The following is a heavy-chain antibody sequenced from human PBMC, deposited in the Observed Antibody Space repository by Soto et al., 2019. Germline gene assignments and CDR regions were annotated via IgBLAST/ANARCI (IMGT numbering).Heavy chain of an antibody. Sequence: GGSLRLSCAASGFTLSSYSMNWVRQAPGKGLEWVSSISSSSSYIYYADSVKGRFTISRDNAKNSLYLQMNSLRAEDTAVYYCARELGYYDSSGYVGLDYWGQGTLVTVSS. CDR2: ISSSSSYI. CDR3: ARELGYYDSSGYVGLDY. D-gene: IGHD3-22*01. V-gene: IGHV3-21*01. CDR1: GFTLSSYS. J-gene: IGHJ4*02.